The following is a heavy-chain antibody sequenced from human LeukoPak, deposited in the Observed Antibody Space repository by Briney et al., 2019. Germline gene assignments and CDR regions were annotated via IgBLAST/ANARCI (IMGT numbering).Heavy chain of an antibody. CDR1: GGSISSYY. J-gene: IGHJ6*02. D-gene: IGHD5-12*01. CDR3: ARAGPAYHYSGYDYLYYYYYGMDV. CDR2: IYYSGST. V-gene: IGHV4-59*01. Sequence: SKTLSLTCTVSGGSISSYYWSWIRQPPGKGLEWIGYIYYSGSTNYNPSLKSRVTISVDTSKNQFSLKLSSVTAADTAVYYCARAGPAYHYSGYDYLYYYYYGMDVWGQGTTVTVSS.